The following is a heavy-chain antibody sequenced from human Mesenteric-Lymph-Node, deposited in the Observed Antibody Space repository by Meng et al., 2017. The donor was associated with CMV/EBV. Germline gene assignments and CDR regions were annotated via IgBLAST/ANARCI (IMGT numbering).Heavy chain of an antibody. CDR2: INSDGSST. D-gene: IGHD6-13*01. V-gene: IGHV3-74*01. CDR1: GFTFSSYW. J-gene: IGHJ6*02. CDR3: ARGYEFLYDFGMDV. Sequence: GESLKISCAASGFTFSSYWMHWVRQAPGKGLVWVSRINSDGSSTSYADSVKGRFTISRDNAKNTLYLQMNSLRAEDTAVYYCARGYEFLYDFGMDVWGQGTTVTVSS.